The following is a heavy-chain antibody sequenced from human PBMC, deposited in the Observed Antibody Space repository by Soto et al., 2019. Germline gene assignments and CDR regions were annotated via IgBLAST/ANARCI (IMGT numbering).Heavy chain of an antibody. D-gene: IGHD2-2*01. CDR2: FYYSGST. V-gene: IGHV4-39*01. CDR3: ASLGGYCSSSRCYGHYTMDF. CDR1: GGSISSGPYS. Sequence: SETLSLTCTVSGGSISSGPYSWGWIRQPPGKGLEWIGTFYYSGSTNYNPSLESRVTISVDTSRNQFSLKVSSVTAADTAVYYCASLGGYCSSSRCYGHYTMDFSGQGTTVTVSS. J-gene: IGHJ6*02.